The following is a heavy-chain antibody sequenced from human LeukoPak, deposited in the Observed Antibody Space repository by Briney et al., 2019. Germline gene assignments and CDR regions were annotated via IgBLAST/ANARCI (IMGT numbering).Heavy chain of an antibody. J-gene: IGHJ4*02. V-gene: IGHV4-34*01. CDR3: ARGSSSSGYYPHY. CDR2: INHSGST. D-gene: IGHD3-22*01. Sequence: PSETLSLTCAVYGGSFSGYYWSWIRQPPGKGLEWIGEINHSGSTNYNPSLKSRVTISVDTSKNQFSLKLSSVTAADTAVYYCARGSSSSGYYPHYWGQGTLVTVSS. CDR1: GGSFSGYY.